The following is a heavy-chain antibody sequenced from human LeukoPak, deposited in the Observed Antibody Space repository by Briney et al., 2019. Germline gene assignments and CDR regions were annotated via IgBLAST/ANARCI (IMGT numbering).Heavy chain of an antibody. CDR2: INHTGST. Sequence: SETLSLTCAVYGGSFSGYYWSWIRQPPGRGLEWIGEINHTGSTTYHPSLKSRVTISVDTSKNQFSLELSSVTAADTAVYYCARQRAAIWGFDYWGQGTLVAVSS. D-gene: IGHD3-16*01. CDR3: ARQRAAIWGFDY. CDR1: GGSFSGYY. V-gene: IGHV4-34*01. J-gene: IGHJ4*02.